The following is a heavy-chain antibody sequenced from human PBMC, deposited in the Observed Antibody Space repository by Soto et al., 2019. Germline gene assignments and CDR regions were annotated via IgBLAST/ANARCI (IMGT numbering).Heavy chain of an antibody. CDR2: IYCSGST. V-gene: IGHV4-59*01. CDR3: ARERYYGMDV. CDR1: GVSISIYY. J-gene: IGHJ6*02. Sequence: SETLPLTCTDSGVSISIYYWSWIRQPPGKGLEWIGNIYCSGSTNYSPSLKSRVTISVDTSKNQFSLKLSSVTAADTAVYYCARERYYGMDVWGQGTTVTVSS.